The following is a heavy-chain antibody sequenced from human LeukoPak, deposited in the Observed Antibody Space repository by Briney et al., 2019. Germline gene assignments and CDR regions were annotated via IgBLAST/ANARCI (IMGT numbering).Heavy chain of an antibody. CDR1: GFTFSTYA. V-gene: IGHV3-53*01. D-gene: IGHD1-7*01. J-gene: IGHJ4*02. CDR3: ARELFVNWELQGFTY. CDR2: IDSGGRT. Sequence: GGSLRLSCTASGFTFSTYAMNWVRQAPGKGLEWVSVIDSGGRTYYADSVKGRFTISRDNSKNTLHLQMNSLRAEDTAIYYCARELFVNWELQGFTYWGQGTLVTVSS.